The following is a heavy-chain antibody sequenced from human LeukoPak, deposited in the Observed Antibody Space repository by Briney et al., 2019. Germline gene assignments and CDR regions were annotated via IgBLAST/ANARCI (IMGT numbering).Heavy chain of an antibody. V-gene: IGHV3-30*02. J-gene: IGHJ4*02. D-gene: IGHD1-1*01. CDR1: GFTFSSYG. Sequence: GGSLRLSCAASGFTFSSYGMNWVRQAPGKGLEWVAFIRYEYYADSVKGRFTISRDNSKNTLYLQMNSLRAEDMAVYYCVKRWTGTTIGQQDYWGQGTLVTVSS. CDR3: VKRWTGTTIGQQDY. CDR2: IRYE.